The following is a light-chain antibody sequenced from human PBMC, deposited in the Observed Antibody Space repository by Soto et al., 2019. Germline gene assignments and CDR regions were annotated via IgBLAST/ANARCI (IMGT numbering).Light chain of an antibody. V-gene: IGKV3-20*01. CDR1: QSVSSSY. CDR3: QQYGSSPLT. CDR2: GAS. J-gene: IGKJ4*01. Sequence: EIVLTQSPGTLSLSPGERATLSCRASQSVSSSYLAWYQQKPGQAPSLLIYGASSRATGIPDRFSGSGSGTVFTLTISRLEPEDFAVYYCQQYGSSPLTFGGGTKVEIK.